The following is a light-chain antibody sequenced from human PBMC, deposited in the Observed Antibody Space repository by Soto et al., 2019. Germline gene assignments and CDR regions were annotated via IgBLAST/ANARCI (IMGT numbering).Light chain of an antibody. Sequence: QSVLTQPPSVSGAPGQRVTISCTGSSSNIGAGYDVHSYQQLPGTAPKLLIYGNSNRPSGVPDRFSGSKSGTSASLAITGLQAEDEADYYCQSYDSSLSCYVFGTGTKLTVL. CDR2: GNS. CDR1: SSNIGAGYD. CDR3: QSYDSSLSCYV. V-gene: IGLV1-40*01. J-gene: IGLJ1*01.